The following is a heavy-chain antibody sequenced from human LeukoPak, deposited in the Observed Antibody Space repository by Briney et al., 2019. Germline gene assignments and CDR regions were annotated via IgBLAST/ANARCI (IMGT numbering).Heavy chain of an antibody. CDR2: IKQDGSEK. CDR3: ARDMSSSGYLEYFQH. D-gene: IGHD3-22*01. J-gene: IGHJ1*01. CDR1: GFSFSGHW. Sequence: SGGSLRLSCAASGFSFSGHWMNWVRQAPGKGLEWVANIKQDGSEKFYVDSVKGRFTISRDNAKNSLYLQMDSLSAEDTAVYYCARDMSSSGYLEYFQHWGQGTLVTVSS. V-gene: IGHV3-7*03.